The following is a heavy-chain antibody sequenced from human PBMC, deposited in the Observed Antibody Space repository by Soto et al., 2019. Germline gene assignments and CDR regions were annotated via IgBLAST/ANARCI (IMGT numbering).Heavy chain of an antibody. D-gene: IGHD3-10*01. Sequence: GGSLRLSCTASGFTFSNYAINWVRLSPGKRLEWVSSVIGSGVNVFYADSVKGRFTISRDNSKNTVYLEMNSLRADDTAEYFCAKGSAFECKGAICYPFDHWGRGTLVTVSS. J-gene: IGHJ4*02. CDR3: AKGSAFECKGAICYPFDH. V-gene: IGHV3-23*01. CDR2: VIGSGVNV. CDR1: GFTFSNYA.